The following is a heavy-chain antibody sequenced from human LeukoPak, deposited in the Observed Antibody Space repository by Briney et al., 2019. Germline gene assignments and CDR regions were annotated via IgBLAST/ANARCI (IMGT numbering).Heavy chain of an antibody. Sequence: PSETLSLTCTVSGGSISSYYWSWIRQPAGKGLEWIGRMYTSGSTNYNPSLKSRVTMSVDTSKNQFSLKLNSVTAADTAVYYCARDRSGGWDVGGFDYWGQGTLVTVSS. CDR3: ARDRSGGWDVGGFDY. J-gene: IGHJ4*02. D-gene: IGHD6-19*01. CDR2: MYTSGST. CDR1: GGSISSYY. V-gene: IGHV4-4*07.